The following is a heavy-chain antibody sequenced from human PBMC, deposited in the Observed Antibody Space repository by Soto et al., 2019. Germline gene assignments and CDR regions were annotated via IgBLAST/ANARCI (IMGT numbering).Heavy chain of an antibody. CDR3: ARERRRFLEWLSSYYFDY. CDR2: INHSGST. CDR1: GGSFSGYY. D-gene: IGHD3-3*01. J-gene: IGHJ4*02. Sequence: QVQLQQWGAGLLKPSETLSLTCAVYGGSFSGYYWSWIRQPPGKGLEWIGEINHSGSTNYNPSLKRRVTISVDTSKNQFSLQLSSVTAADTAVYYCARERRRFLEWLSSYYFDYWGQGTLVTVSS. V-gene: IGHV4-34*01.